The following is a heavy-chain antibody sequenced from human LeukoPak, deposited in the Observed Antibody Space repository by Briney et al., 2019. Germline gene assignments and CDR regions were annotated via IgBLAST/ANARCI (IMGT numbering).Heavy chain of an antibody. Sequence: ASVKVSCKASGYTFTGYYMHWVRQAPGQGLEWMGWINPNSGGTNYAQKFQGRVTMTRDTSISTAYMELSRLRSDDTAVYYCARDLVGATAFDIWGQGTMVTVSS. D-gene: IGHD1-26*01. CDR1: GYTFTGYY. CDR3: ARDLVGATAFDI. V-gene: IGHV1-2*02. CDR2: INPNSGGT. J-gene: IGHJ3*02.